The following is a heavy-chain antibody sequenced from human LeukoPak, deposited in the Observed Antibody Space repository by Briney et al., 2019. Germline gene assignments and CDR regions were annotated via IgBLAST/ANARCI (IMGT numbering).Heavy chain of an antibody. CDR1: GFIFDDHA. CDR2: ISWNSGTI. V-gene: IGHV3-9*01. J-gene: IGHJ4*02. Sequence: GGSLRLSCAASGFIFDDHAMHWVRQAPGKGLEWVSSISWNSGTIAYADSVQGRFTISRDKAKNSLYLQMNSLRAEDTALYYCARDGRPGYSSGWTDYWGQGTLVTVSS. CDR3: ARDGRPGYSSGWTDY. D-gene: IGHD6-19*01.